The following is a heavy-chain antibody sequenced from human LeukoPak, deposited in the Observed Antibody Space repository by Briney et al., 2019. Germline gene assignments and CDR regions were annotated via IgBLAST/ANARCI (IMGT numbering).Heavy chain of an antibody. CDR3: ARVWLDYYDSSGSPIGGFFDY. V-gene: IGHV1-2*02. D-gene: IGHD3-22*01. CDR1: GYTFTGYY. Sequence: ASVKVSCKASGYTFTGYYMHRVRQAPGQGLEWMGWINPNSGGTNYAQKFQGRVTMTRDTSISTAYMELSRLGSDDTAVYYCARVWLDYYDSSGSPIGGFFDYWGQGTLVTVSS. CDR2: INPNSGGT. J-gene: IGHJ4*02.